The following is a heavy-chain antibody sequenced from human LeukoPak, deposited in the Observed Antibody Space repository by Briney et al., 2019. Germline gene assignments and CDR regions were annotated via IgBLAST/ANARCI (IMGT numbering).Heavy chain of an antibody. CDR1: EFTFSTNW. CDR2: IYSGGAT. Sequence: GGSLTLSCAASEFTFSTNWMNWVRQAPGKGLEWVSVIYSGGATYYADSVKGRFTISRDNSKNTLYLQMNSLRAEDTAVYYCASRPSGDGGYWGQGTLVTVSS. V-gene: IGHV3-53*01. J-gene: IGHJ4*02. D-gene: IGHD1-26*01. CDR3: ASRPSGDGGY.